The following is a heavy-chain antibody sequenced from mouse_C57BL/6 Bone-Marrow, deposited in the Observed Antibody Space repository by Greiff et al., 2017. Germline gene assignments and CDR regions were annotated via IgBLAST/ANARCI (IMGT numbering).Heavy chain of an antibody. J-gene: IGHJ2*01. Sequence: QVQLQQPGAELVKPGASVTLSCKASGYTFTSYWMHWVKQRPGQGLEWIGMIHPNSGSTNYNEKFKSKATLTVDKSSSTAYMQLSSLTSEDSAVYYCASIYYYYFDYWGQGTTLTVSS. V-gene: IGHV1-64*01. D-gene: IGHD1-1*01. CDR1: GYTFTSYW. CDR2: IHPNSGST. CDR3: ASIYYYYFDY.